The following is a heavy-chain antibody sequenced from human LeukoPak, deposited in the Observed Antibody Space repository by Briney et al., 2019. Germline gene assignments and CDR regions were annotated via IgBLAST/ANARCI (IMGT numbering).Heavy chain of an antibody. Sequence: ASVKVSCKASGYTFTGYYMHWVRQAPGQGLEWMGWINPNSGGTNYAQKFQGRVTMTRDTSISTAYMELSRLSSDDTAVYYCARILLRGSTVRGTGFDPWGQGTLVTVSS. D-gene: IGHD3-10*01. CDR2: INPNSGGT. CDR1: GYTFTGYY. V-gene: IGHV1-2*02. J-gene: IGHJ5*02. CDR3: ARILLRGSTVRGTGFDP.